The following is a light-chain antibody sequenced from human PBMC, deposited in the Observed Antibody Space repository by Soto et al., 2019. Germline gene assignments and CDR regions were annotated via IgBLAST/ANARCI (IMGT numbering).Light chain of an antibody. Sequence: DIVMTQSPDSLAVSLGERATINCKSSQSVLSSSNNQNHLAWYQQKPGQPPRLLIYWASTRESGVPDRFSGGGSGTDFTLTTSSLQAEDVAVYYCQQYYTTPLTFGGGTKVDIK. CDR1: QSVLSSSNNQNH. CDR3: QQYYTTPLT. V-gene: IGKV4-1*01. CDR2: WAS. J-gene: IGKJ4*01.